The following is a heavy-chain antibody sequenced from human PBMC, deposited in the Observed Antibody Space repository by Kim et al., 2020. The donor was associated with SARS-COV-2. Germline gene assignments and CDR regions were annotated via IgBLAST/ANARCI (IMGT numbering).Heavy chain of an antibody. CDR2: ISYDGSNK. Sequence: GGSLRLSCAASGFTFSSYGMHWVRQAPGKGLEWVAVISYDGSNKYYADSVKGRFTISRDNSKNTLYLQMNSLRAEDTAVYYCAKDVEVRGVISPVDYWGQGTLVTVSS. V-gene: IGHV3-30*18. CDR3: AKDVEVRGVISPVDY. J-gene: IGHJ4*02. CDR1: GFTFSSYG. D-gene: IGHD3-10*01.